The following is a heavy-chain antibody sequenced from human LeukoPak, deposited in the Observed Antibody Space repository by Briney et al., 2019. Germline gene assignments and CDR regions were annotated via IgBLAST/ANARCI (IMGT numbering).Heavy chain of an antibody. V-gene: IGHV3-64*01. D-gene: IGHD3-22*01. Sequence: GGSLRLSCAASGFTFSSYAMHWVRQAPGKGLEYVSAISSNGGSTYYANSVKGRFTISRDNSKNTLYLQMNSLRAEDTAVYYCARDLAVYDSSGYYAFDIWGQGTMVTVSS. J-gene: IGHJ3*02. CDR2: ISSNGGST. CDR3: ARDLAVYDSSGYYAFDI. CDR1: GFTFSSYA.